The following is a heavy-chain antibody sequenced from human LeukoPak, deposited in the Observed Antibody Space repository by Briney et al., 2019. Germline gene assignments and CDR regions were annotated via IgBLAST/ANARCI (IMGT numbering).Heavy chain of an antibody. D-gene: IGHD6-13*01. CDR3: ARHSSSWSPNPDY. CDR2: IYYIGST. V-gene: IGHV4-39*01. CDR1: GASVSSGSYY. Sequence: TTSETLSLTCTVAGASVSSGSYYWGWIRQPPGKGLEWIGSIYYIGSTYYNPSLKSRVTVSLHTPNNQFSLKLTSATAADTAVYYCARHSSSWSPNPDYWGQGTLVIVSS. J-gene: IGHJ4*02.